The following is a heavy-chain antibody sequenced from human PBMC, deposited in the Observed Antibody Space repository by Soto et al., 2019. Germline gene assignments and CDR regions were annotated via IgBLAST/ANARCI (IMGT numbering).Heavy chain of an antibody. CDR3: AREVWGHCSSTSCYPGGAFDM. Sequence: ASVKVSCKASGYTFTSYGISWVRQAPGQGLEWMGWISAYNGNTNYAQKLPGRVTMTTDTSTSTAYMELRSLRSDDTAVYYCAREVWGHCSSTSCYPGGAFDMWGQGTMVTVS. D-gene: IGHD2-2*01. CDR2: ISAYNGNT. V-gene: IGHV1-18*01. J-gene: IGHJ3*02. CDR1: GYTFTSYG.